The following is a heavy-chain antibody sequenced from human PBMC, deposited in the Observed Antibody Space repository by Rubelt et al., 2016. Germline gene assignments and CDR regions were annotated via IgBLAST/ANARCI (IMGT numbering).Heavy chain of an antibody. D-gene: IGHD1-1*01. CDR2: INLGGSS. V-gene: IGHV4-34*02. J-gene: IGHJ5*02. CDR1: GGSFSGYY. Sequence: QVQLQQGGAGLLKPSETLSLTCAVYGGSFSGYYWSWIRQPPGKGLEWIGEINLGGSSNYNPSLKTRVTISVDTSKNQFSLTVNSVTAADTAIYYCARLSAVGYRNWFDPWGQGTLVTVSS. CDR3: ARLSAVGYRNWFDP.